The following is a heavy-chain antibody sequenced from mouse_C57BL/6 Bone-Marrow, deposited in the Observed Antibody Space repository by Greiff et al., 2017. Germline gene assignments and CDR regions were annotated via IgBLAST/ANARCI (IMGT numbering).Heavy chain of an antibody. D-gene: IGHD2-2*01. J-gene: IGHJ3*01. CDR2: ISDGGSYT. CDR1: GFTFSSYA. Sequence: EVHLVESGGGLVRPGGSLKLSCAASGFTFSSYAMSWVRQTPEKRLEWVATISDGGSYTYYPDNVKGRFIISRDNAKNNLYLQMSHLKSEDTAMYYCARVRGYGLAYWGQGTLVTVSA. CDR3: ARVRGYGLAY. V-gene: IGHV5-4*01.